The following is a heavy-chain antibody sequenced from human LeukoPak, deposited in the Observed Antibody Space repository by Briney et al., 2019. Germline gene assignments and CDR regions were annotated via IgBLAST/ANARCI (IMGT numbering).Heavy chain of an antibody. V-gene: IGHV3-23*01. J-gene: IGHJ4*02. CDR3: TREQDREASATVVGDY. D-gene: IGHD4-23*01. CDR1: GFTFSSYG. CDR2: ISGSGGST. Sequence: GGTLRLSCAASGFTFSSYGMSWVRQAPGKGLEWVSAISGSGGSTYYADSGKGRFTISRDNSKNSLFLQMNSLRAEDTAVYYCTREQDREASATVVGDYWGQGTLVTVSS.